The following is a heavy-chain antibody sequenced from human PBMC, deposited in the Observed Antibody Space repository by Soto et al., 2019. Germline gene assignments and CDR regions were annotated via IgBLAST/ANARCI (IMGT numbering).Heavy chain of an antibody. CDR2: IKQDGSEK. D-gene: IGHD6-19*01. Sequence: EVQLVESGGGLVQPGGSLRLSCAASGFSISSFWMTWVRQAPGAGLEWVANIKQDGSEKYYVDSVGGRFTIPRDNDKNSLYLEMNSLRAEDTAVYDCARDSMQGVVTHYYYYGMDVWGQGTTVTVSS. CDR3: ARDSMQGVVTHYYYYGMDV. CDR1: GFSISSFW. J-gene: IGHJ6*02. V-gene: IGHV3-7*05.